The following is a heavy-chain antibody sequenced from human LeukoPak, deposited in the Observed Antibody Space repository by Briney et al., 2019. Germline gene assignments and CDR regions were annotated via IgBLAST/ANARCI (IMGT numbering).Heavy chain of an antibody. J-gene: IGHJ4*02. D-gene: IGHD2-8*01. CDR2: ISGSGGST. CDR1: GFTFSSYG. V-gene: IGHV3-23*01. CDR3: ATHDSPIVYPAHHYYFDY. Sequence: PGGSLRLSCAASGFTFSSYGMSWVRQAPGKGLEWVSAISGSGGSTNHADSVKGRFTISRDDSKNTLYLQMNSLSAEDTAVYYCATHDSPIVYPAHHYYFDYWGQGTLVTVSS.